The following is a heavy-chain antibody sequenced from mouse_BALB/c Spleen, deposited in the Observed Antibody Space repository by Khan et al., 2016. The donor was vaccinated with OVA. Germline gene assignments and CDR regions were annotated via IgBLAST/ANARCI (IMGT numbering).Heavy chain of an antibody. J-gene: IGHJ4*01. CDR2: LSSSGST. Sequence: VQLIESGPGLVKPSQSLSLTCTVTGYSITSDYARNWIRQFPRNKLELMGYLSSSGSTNYNPTLKSQISLTPDTSKNQFFMQLNSVTTEDSAKYYVARDGSRYSYAMDYWGQGTLVTVSA. CDR3: ARDGSRYSYAMDY. V-gene: IGHV3-2*02. D-gene: IGHD2-3*01. CDR1: GYSITSDYA.